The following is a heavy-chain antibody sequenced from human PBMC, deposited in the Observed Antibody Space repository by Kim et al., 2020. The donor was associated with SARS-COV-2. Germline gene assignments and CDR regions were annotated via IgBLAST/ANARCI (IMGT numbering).Heavy chain of an antibody. CDR2: ISKDGSKK. D-gene: IGHD3-3*02. J-gene: IGHJ4*02. CDR3: ARDLAFSLPIGWGYFDY. V-gene: IGHV3-30*04. Sequence: GGSLRLSCAASGFTFSSHAMHWVRQAPGKGLEWVAVISKDGSKKYKADSVKGRFTTSRDNSKNTLYLQMNSLRAEDTAVYYCARDLAFSLPIGWGYFDYWGQGTLVTVSS. CDR1: GFTFSSHA.